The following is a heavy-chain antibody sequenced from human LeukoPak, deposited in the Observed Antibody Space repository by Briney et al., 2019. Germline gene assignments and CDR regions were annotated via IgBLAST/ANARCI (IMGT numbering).Heavy chain of an antibody. Sequence: SQTLSLTCAISGDSVSGNSVAWNWLRQSPLRGLEWLGRTYYRSKWYHDYAISVKSRMTINPDTSKNQFSLQLISVTPEDTAVYYCARAAFTSGTPRGFDYWGQGTLVPVSS. CDR1: GDSVSGNSVA. CDR3: ARAAFTSGTPRGFDY. J-gene: IGHJ4*02. V-gene: IGHV6-1*01. D-gene: IGHD6-19*01. CDR2: TYYRSKWYH.